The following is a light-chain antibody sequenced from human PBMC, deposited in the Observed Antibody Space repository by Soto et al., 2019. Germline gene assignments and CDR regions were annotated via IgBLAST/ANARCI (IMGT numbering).Light chain of an antibody. J-gene: IGKJ4*01. Sequence: DIVMTQSPDSLAVSLGERATINCKSSQSVLYSANNKNYLAWYQQKPGQPPKLLMYWASSRESGVPDRFSGSGSGTDFTLTISSLQAADVAVYYCQQYYSILLTFGGGTKVEIK. CDR3: QQYYSILLT. CDR2: WAS. CDR1: QSVLYSANNKNY. V-gene: IGKV4-1*01.